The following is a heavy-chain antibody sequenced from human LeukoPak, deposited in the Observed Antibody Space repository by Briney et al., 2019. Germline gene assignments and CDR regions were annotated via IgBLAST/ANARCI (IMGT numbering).Heavy chain of an antibody. CDR3: ARRYCSRTTCYFFDY. CDR1: GASISSSADY. CDR2: IHYSGST. D-gene: IGHD2-2*01. J-gene: IGHJ4*02. V-gene: IGHV4-39*01. Sequence: SETLSLTCTVSGASISSSADYWGWIRRPPGKGLVWFGIIHYSGSTYYNSSLKSRVTMSVDTAKNQFSLELSSVIAADTAVYYCARRYCSRTTCYFFDYWGQGTLVTVSS.